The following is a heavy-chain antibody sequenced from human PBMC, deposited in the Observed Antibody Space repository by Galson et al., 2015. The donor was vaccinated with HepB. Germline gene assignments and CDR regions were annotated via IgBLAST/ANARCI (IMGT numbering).Heavy chain of an antibody. D-gene: IGHD1-14*01. J-gene: IGHJ4*02. CDR2: IDPSSDTT. CDR1: GFTFTTYY. CDR3: ARDEKTGAGTYVY. Sequence: SVKVSCKASGFTFTTYYFHWVRQAPGQGLEWMGVIDPSSDTTSYAQKLQGRVTVTRDTSTSTVYMELSNLRSEDTAVYYCARDEKTGAGTYVYWGQGTLVTVSS. V-gene: IGHV1-46*04.